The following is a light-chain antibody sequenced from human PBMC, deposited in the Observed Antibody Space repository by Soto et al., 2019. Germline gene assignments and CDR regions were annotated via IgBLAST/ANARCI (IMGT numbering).Light chain of an antibody. J-gene: IGKJ4*01. Sequence: DIQMTQYPSSLSASVGDRVTITCLASQNIVNYLNWYQLKPVKAPKLLIYAASSLQSGVSSRFSGSGSGTDFTLTISTVQPEDFGTFYCQQSYSAPLTSWGGTKVDIK. CDR3: QQSYSAPLT. CDR2: AAS. V-gene: IGKV1-39*01. CDR1: QNIVNY.